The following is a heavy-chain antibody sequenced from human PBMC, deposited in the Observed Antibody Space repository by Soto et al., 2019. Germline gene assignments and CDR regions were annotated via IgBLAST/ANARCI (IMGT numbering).Heavy chain of an antibody. CDR2: INPSGGST. D-gene: IGHD1-1*01. Sequence: ASVKVSCKASGYTFTSYYIRWVRQAPGQGLEWMGIINPSGGSTSYAQKFQGRVTITADESTSTAYMELSSLRSEDTAVYYCAIQRWGERTHLEYYFDYWGQGTLVTVSS. V-gene: IGHV1-46*01. J-gene: IGHJ4*02. CDR1: GYTFTSYY. CDR3: AIQRWGERTHLEYYFDY.